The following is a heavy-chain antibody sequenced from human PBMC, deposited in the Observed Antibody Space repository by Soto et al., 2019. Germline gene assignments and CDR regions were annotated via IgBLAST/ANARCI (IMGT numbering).Heavy chain of an antibody. Sequence: SETLSLTCTVSGGSISSSSYYWGWIRQPPGKGLEWIGSIYYSGSTYYNPSLKSRVTISVDTSKNQFSLKLSSVTAADTAVYYCARRRPDGGYEFDYWGQGTLVTVSS. J-gene: IGHJ4*02. CDR1: GGSISSSSYY. V-gene: IGHV4-39*01. CDR3: ARRRPDGGYEFDY. CDR2: IYYSGST. D-gene: IGHD1-1*01.